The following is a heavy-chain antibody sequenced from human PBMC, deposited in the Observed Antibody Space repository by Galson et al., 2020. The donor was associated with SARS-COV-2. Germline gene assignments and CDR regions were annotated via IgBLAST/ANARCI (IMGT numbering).Heavy chain of an antibody. CDR2: ISHDGSNK. J-gene: IGHJ3*02. CDR1: GFTFSSYA. D-gene: IGHD3-16*01. Sequence: GGSLRLSCAASGFTFSSYAIHWVRQAPGKGLEWVAVISHDGSNKYYVASVKGRFTISRDNSMNTLYLQMNSLRAEDTAVYYCARDGGLVDAFDIWGQGTMVTVSS. V-gene: IGHV3-30*04. CDR3: ARDGGLVDAFDI.